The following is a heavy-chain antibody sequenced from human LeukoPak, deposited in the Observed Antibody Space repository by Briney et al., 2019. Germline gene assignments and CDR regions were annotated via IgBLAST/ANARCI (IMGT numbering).Heavy chain of an antibody. V-gene: IGHV4-39*07. CDR3: ARVGAARLHYYYYYYMDV. J-gene: IGHJ6*03. D-gene: IGHD6-6*01. Sequence: PSETLSLTCTVSGGSISSSSYYWGWIRRPPGKGLEWIGSIYYSGSTYYNPSLKSRVTISVDTSKNQFSLKLSSVTAADTAVYYCARVGAARLHYYYYYYMDVWGKGTTVTVSS. CDR1: GGSISSSSYY. CDR2: IYYSGST.